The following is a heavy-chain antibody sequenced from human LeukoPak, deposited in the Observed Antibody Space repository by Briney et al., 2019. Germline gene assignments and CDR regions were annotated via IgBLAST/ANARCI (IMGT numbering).Heavy chain of an antibody. Sequence: GASVKVSCKASGYTFTSYGISWVRQAPGQGLEWMGWISAYNGNTNYAQKLQGRVTMTTDTSTSTVYMELSSLRSEDTAVYYCASSSGALGFGELLFFWGQGTLVTVSS. CDR2: ISAYNGNT. CDR1: GYTFTSYG. CDR3: ASSSGALGFGELLFF. J-gene: IGHJ4*02. V-gene: IGHV1-18*01. D-gene: IGHD3-10*01.